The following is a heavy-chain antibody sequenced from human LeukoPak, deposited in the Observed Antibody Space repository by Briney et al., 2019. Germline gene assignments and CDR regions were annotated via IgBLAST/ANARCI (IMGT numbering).Heavy chain of an antibody. CDR3: ASTITFGGVIVTPEYYFDY. CDR2: IIPILGIA. CDR1: GGTFSSYA. J-gene: IGHJ4*02. D-gene: IGHD3-16*02. V-gene: IGHV1-69*04. Sequence: SVKVSCKASGGTFSSYAISWVRQAPGQGLEWMGRIIPILGIANYAQKFQGRVTITADKSTSTAYMELSSLRSEDTAVYYCASTITFGGVIVTPEYYFDYWGQGTLVTVSS.